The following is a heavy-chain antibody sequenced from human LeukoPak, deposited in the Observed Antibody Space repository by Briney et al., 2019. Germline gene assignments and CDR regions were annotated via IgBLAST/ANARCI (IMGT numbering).Heavy chain of an antibody. J-gene: IGHJ4*02. Sequence: GASVKVSCKASGYTFTSYGISWVRQAPGQGLEWMGWISAYNGNTNYAQKLQGRVTMTTDTSTSTAYMELRSLRSDDTAVYHCARAGGYYYGSGSRREFDYWGQGTLVTVSS. CDR2: ISAYNGNT. CDR3: ARAGGYYYGSGSRREFDY. V-gene: IGHV1-18*01. CDR1: GYTFTSYG. D-gene: IGHD3-10*01.